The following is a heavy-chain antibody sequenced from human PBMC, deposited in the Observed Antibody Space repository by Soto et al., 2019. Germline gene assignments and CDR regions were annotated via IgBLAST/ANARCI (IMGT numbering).Heavy chain of an antibody. CDR1: GFTFRNYG. V-gene: IGHV3-30*18. J-gene: IGHJ4*02. D-gene: IGHD2-2*01. CDR3: AKDPRGRTSWYVFDS. Sequence: GGSLRLSCAASGFTFRNYGMHWVRQAPGKGLEWVAFISYVGSNEYYADSVKGRFTISRDNSKNALYLQMNSLTPEDTAVYYCAKDPRGRTSWYVFDSWGQGTLVTVSS. CDR2: ISYVGSNE.